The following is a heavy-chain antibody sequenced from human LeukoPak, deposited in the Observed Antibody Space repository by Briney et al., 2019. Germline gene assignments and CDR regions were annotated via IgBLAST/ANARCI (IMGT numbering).Heavy chain of an antibody. Sequence: PGGSLRLSCAASGFAFNTYSMNWVRQAPGKGLEWVSFIFSSSTYIYYTDSVKGRFTISRDNARNSLYLQMDNLRAEDTAVYYCAKLLYYYDSSQPYWGQGTLVTVSS. V-gene: IGHV3-21*04. D-gene: IGHD3-22*01. CDR3: AKLLYYYDSSQPY. J-gene: IGHJ4*02. CDR1: GFAFNTYS. CDR2: IFSSSTYI.